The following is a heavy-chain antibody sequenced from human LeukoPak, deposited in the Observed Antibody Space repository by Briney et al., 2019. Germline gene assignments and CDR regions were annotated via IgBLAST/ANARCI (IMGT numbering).Heavy chain of an antibody. D-gene: IGHD6-19*01. Sequence: SETLSLTCAVSGGSISSGGYSWSWIRQPPGKGLEWIGYIYHSGSTYYNPSLKSRVTISVDRSKNQFSLKLSSVTAADTAVYYCARIAVTSSVYNWFDPWGQGTLVTVSS. CDR3: ARIAVTSSVYNWFDP. CDR1: GGSISSGGYS. V-gene: IGHV4-30-2*01. J-gene: IGHJ5*02. CDR2: IYHSGST.